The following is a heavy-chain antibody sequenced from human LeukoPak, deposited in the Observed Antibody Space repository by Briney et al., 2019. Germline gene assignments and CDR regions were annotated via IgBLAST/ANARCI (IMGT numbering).Heavy chain of an antibody. CDR2: IYYSGST. CDR1: VGSISSSSYY. Sequence: SGTLSLTCTVSVGSISSSSYYWGWIREPPGKGLEWIGSIYYSGSTDYNPSLKSRVTISVDTSKNQFSLKLSSVTAADTAVYYCARVVGSSSWYGGLDYFDYWGQGTLVTVSS. V-gene: IGHV4-39*07. D-gene: IGHD6-13*01. CDR3: ARVVGSSSWYGGLDYFDY. J-gene: IGHJ4*02.